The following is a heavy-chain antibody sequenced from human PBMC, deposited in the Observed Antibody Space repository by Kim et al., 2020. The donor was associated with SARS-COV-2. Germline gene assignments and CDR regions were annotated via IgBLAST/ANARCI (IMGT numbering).Heavy chain of an antibody. CDR2: VHYTGNT. CDR3: ARVGHSGSWSSYFDY. V-gene: IGHV4-59*12. D-gene: IGHD6-13*01. J-gene: IGHJ4*01. CDR1: GGSIGGFY. Sequence: SETLSLTCRVSGGSIGGFYWTWIRQPPGKGLEWIGHVHYTGNTIYNPSLKSRLIMSVDRSTNQFSLKLRSVTAADTAVYFCARVGHSGSWSSYFDYWGQG.